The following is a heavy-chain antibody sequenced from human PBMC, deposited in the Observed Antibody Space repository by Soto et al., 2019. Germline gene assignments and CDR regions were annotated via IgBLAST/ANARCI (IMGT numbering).Heavy chain of an antibody. V-gene: IGHV3-74*01. CDR3: ARDPVYYHFWGGYKGGGYYYYGMDV. D-gene: IGHD3-3*01. CDR1: GFTFSSYW. J-gene: IGHJ6*02. CDR2: INSDGSST. Sequence: GGSLRLSCAASGFTFSSYWMHWVRQAPGKALVWVSRINSDGSSTSYADSVKGRFTISRDNAKNTLYLQMNSLRGEDTAVHYCARDPVYYHFWGGYKGGGYYYYGMDVWGQGTTVTVSS.